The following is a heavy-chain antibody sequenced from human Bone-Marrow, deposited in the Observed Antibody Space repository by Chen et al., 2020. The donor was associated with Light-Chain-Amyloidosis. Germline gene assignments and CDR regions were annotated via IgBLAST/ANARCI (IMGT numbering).Heavy chain of an antibody. J-gene: IGHJ4*02. CDR3: ARRRDGYNFDY. Sequence: YWIGWVRQMPGKGLEWMGVIYHDDSDARYSPSFEGQVTISADKSITTAYLQWRSLKASDTAMYYCARRRDGYNFDYWGQGTLVTVSS. CDR1: YW. CDR2: IYHDDSDA. D-gene: IGHD5-12*01. V-gene: IGHV5-51*01.